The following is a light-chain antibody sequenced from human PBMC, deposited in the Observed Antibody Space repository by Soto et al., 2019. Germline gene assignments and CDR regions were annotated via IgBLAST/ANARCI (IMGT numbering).Light chain of an antibody. Sequence: DIVMTQSPLSLPVTPGEPASISCRSSQSLLYSNGYSYLDWYLQKPGQSPQLLIYMSSHRASGVXDXXSGSGSGTDFTLKISRVEAEDVGVYYCMQALHTPRTFGQGTKVEIK. J-gene: IGKJ1*01. CDR3: MQALHTPRT. CDR2: MSS. CDR1: QSLLYSNGYSY. V-gene: IGKV2-28*01.